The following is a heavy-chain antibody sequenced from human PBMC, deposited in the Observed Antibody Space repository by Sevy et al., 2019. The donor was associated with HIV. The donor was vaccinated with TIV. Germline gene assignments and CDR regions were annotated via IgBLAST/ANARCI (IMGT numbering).Heavy chain of an antibody. Sequence: GGSLRFSCAASGFTLSSYVMSWVRHSPGKGLEWVSTISHTSESSNYADSVKGRFTISRDNSKNTLYLQMNSLRVEDTAVYYCAGRRVGDFWSGSVRGPWAGGPLFDYRGQGTLVTVSS. J-gene: IGHJ4*02. CDR3: AGRRVGDFWSGSVRGPWAGGPLFDY. V-gene: IGHV3-23*01. CDR2: ISHTSESS. D-gene: IGHD3-3*01. CDR1: GFTLSSYV.